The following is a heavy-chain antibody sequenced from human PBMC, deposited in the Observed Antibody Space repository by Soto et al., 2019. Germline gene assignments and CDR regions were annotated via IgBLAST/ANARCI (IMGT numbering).Heavy chain of an antibody. V-gene: IGHV3-7*01. CDR2: IRQDGNEK. J-gene: IGHJ4*02. CDR1: GFSFSSYW. Sequence: GGSLRLSCAASGFSFSSYWMSWVHQAPGRGLEWMANIRQDGNEKHYVDSVRGRFTISRDNAKNSLYLQMNSLRAEDTALYYCARIIQGAYGDIYDYWGQGTLVTVSS. D-gene: IGHD2-21*01. CDR3: ARIIQGAYGDIYDY.